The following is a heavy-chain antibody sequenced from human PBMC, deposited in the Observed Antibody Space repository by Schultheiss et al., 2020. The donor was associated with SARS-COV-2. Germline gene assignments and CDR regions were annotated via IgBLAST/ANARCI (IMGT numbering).Heavy chain of an antibody. Sequence: ASVKVSCKASGYTFTRYYIHWVRQAPGQGLEWMGIINPSGGSASYTQKFQGRVTMTRDTSTSTVYMELSNLRSEDTAVYYCATPRYDFWSGYYTAFDYWGQGTLVTVSS. CDR2: INPSGGSA. CDR1: GYTFTRYY. CDR3: ATPRYDFWSGYYTAFDY. J-gene: IGHJ4*02. D-gene: IGHD3/OR15-3a*01. V-gene: IGHV1-46*01.